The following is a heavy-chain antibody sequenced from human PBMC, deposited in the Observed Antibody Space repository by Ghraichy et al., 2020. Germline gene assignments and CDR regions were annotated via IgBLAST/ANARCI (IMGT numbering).Heavy chain of an antibody. V-gene: IGHV4-59*01. CDR1: GGSISSYY. J-gene: IGHJ5*02. CDR3: ARDQSDGDYGYNWFDP. D-gene: IGHD4/OR15-4a*01. CDR2: IYYSGST. Sequence: SETLSLTCTVSGGSISSYYWSWIRQPPGKRLEWIGYIYYSGSTNYNPSLKSRVTISVDTSKNQFSLKLSSVTAADTTVYYCARDQSDGDYGYNWFDPWGQGTLVTVSS.